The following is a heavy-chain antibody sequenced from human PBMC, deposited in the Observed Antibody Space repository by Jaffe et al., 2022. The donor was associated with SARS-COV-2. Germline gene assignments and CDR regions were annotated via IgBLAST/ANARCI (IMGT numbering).Heavy chain of an antibody. J-gene: IGHJ2*01. CDR3: ARGSGTSSWYFDL. D-gene: IGHD2-2*01. Sequence: QVQLVESGGGVVQPGRSLRLSCATSGFTFRNYGMDWVRQAPGKGLEWVAIIWYDGSRKIYADSVQGRFIVSRDNSKNTLYLQMNSLRPEDTAVYYCARGSGTSSWYFDLWGRGTLVSVSS. CDR2: IWYDGSRK. CDR1: GFTFRNYG. V-gene: IGHV3-33*01.